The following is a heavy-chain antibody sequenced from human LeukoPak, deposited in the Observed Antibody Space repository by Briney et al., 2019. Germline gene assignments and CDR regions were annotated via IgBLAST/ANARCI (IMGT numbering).Heavy chain of an antibody. J-gene: IGHJ4*02. Sequence: GGSLRLSCAASGFTFSSYAMSWVRQAPGKGLEWVSAISGSGGSTYYADSVKGGFTISRDNSKNTLYLQMNSLRAEDTAVYYCAKDTMVRGVIIPFDYWGQGTLVTVSS. CDR1: GFTFSSYA. V-gene: IGHV3-23*01. CDR2: ISGSGGST. D-gene: IGHD3-10*01. CDR3: AKDTMVRGVIIPFDY.